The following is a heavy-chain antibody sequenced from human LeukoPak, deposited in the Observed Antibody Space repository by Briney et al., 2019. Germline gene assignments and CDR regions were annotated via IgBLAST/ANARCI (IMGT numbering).Heavy chain of an antibody. J-gene: IGHJ6*02. D-gene: IGHD3-9*01. CDR3: AREKRYYDILTGWTNYGMDV. V-gene: IGHV1-18*01. CDR2: ISAYNGNT. Sequence: ASVKVSCTASGYTFTSYGISWVRQAPGQGLEWMGWISAYNGNTNYAQKLQGRVTMTTDTSTSTAYMELRSLRSDDTAVYYCAREKRYYDILTGWTNYGMDVWGQGTTVTVSS. CDR1: GYTFTSYG.